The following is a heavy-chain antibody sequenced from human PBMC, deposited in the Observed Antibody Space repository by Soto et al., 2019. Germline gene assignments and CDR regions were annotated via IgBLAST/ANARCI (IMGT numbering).Heavy chain of an antibody. V-gene: IGHV3-74*01. CDR2: IKGDGSSI. CDR1: GFTFSTYW. J-gene: IGHJ6*02. CDR3: ARGLKNYYGVDV. Sequence: GGSLRLSCAAPGFTFSTYWMHWVRQVPGKGLVWVSRIKGDGSSISYADSVKGRFTISRDNAENTLYLQMGSLRADDTAVYYCARGLKNYYGVDVWGQGTTVTVSS.